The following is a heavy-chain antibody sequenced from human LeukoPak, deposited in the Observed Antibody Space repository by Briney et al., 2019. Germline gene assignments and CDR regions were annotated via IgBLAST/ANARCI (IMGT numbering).Heavy chain of an antibody. D-gene: IGHD1-14*01. Sequence: SETLSLTCTVSGGSISSSSYYWGWIRQPPGKGLEWIGSIYYSGSTYYNPSLKSRVTISVDTSMNQFSLKLSSVTAADTAVYYCARVKFGTYYFDYWGQGTLVTVSS. CDR2: IYYSGST. CDR1: GGSISSSSYY. CDR3: ARVKFGTYYFDY. V-gene: IGHV4-39*07. J-gene: IGHJ4*02.